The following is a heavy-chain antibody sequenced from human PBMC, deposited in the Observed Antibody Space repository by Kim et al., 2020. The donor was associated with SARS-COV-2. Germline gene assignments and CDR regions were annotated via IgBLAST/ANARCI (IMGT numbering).Heavy chain of an antibody. J-gene: IGHJ4*02. D-gene: IGHD3-3*01. CDR3: ARSTSIFGVVIGIDY. Sequence: RSFQGKVTISADRSISTAYLQWSSLTASDTAMYYCARSTSIFGVVIGIDYWGQGTLVTVSS. V-gene: IGHV5-51*01.